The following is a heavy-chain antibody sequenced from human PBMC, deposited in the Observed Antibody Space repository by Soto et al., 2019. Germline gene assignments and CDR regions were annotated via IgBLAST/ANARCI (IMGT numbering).Heavy chain of an antibody. D-gene: IGHD3-22*01. CDR1: GDSMNNGDYF. V-gene: IGHV4-30-4*01. Sequence: PSETLSLTCSVSGDSMNNGDYFWTWIRQTPGKGLQWIGYISYSGSTFYNPSLKTRLAMSVDTSKNQFSVRLRSVTAADTAVYYCARDRAHFYESSGRLDVWGQGMLVTVSS. CDR2: ISYSGST. J-gene: IGHJ4*02. CDR3: ARDRAHFYESSGRLDV.